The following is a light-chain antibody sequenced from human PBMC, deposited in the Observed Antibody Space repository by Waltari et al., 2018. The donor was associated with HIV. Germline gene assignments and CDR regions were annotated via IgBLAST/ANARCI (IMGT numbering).Light chain of an antibody. CDR1: NIGSKS. CDR3: QVWDSSSDHPEV. CDR2: DDS. J-gene: IGLJ2*01. V-gene: IGLV3-21*02. Sequence: SYVLTQPPSVSVAPGQTARITCGGNNIGSKSVHWYQQKPGQAPVLVVYDDSDRPAGIPGRFSGSNSGNTATLTINRGEAGDEADYYCQVWDSSSDHPEVFGGGTKLTVL.